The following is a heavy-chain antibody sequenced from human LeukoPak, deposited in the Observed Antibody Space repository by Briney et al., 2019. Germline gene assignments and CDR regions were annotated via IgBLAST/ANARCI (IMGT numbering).Heavy chain of an antibody. CDR2: INQDGVET. V-gene: IGHV3-7*01. D-gene: IGHD6-13*01. J-gene: IGHJ4*02. CDR1: GFTFSSYW. Sequence: PGGSLRLSCAASGFTFSSYWMSWVRQAPGKGLEWVANINQDGVETYYVDSVEGRFTISRDNAENSLYLQMNNLRAEDTAVFYCARAATTGTVDYWGQGTLVTVSS. CDR3: ARAATTGTVDY.